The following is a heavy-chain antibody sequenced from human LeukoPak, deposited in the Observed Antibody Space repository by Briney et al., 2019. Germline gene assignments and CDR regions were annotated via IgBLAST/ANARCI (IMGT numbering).Heavy chain of an antibody. J-gene: IGHJ6*03. D-gene: IGHD3-3*01. CDR1: GFTFSSYS. Sequence: GGSLRLSCAASGFTFSSYSMNWVRQAPGKGLEWVSSISSSSSYIYYADSVKGRFTISRDNAKNSLYLQMNSLRAEDTAVYYCARVGPQTYYDFWSGYGHYYYYYTDVWGKGTTVTVS. CDR3: ARVGPQTYYDFWSGYGHYYYYYTDV. V-gene: IGHV3-21*01. CDR2: ISSSSSYI.